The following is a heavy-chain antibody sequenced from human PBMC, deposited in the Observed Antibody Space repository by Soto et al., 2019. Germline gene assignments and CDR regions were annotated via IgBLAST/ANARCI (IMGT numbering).Heavy chain of an antibody. Sequence: SETLSLTCAVSGGSISSGGYSWSWIRQPPGKGLEWIGYIYHSGSTYYNPSLKSRVTISVDRSKNQFSLKLSSVTAADTAVYYCARGYCSGGSCYSDAFDIWGQRTMVTVSS. D-gene: IGHD2-15*01. CDR1: GGSISSGGYS. CDR3: ARGYCSGGSCYSDAFDI. J-gene: IGHJ3*02. V-gene: IGHV4-30-2*01. CDR2: IYHSGST.